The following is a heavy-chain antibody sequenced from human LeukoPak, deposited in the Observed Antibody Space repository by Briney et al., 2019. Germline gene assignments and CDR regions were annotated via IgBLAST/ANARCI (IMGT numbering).Heavy chain of an antibody. CDR1: GYTFNSYA. V-gene: IGHV1-8*01. Sequence: ASVKVPCKASGYTFNSYAIKWVRQATGQGLEWMGWMNPESGNTGYVQKFQGRVTMTWNTSISTAYMELSSLRSEDTAVYYCARALPISRRMTMIAVNWFDSWGQGTLVTVSS. CDR3: ARALPISRRMTMIAVNWFDS. CDR2: MNPESGNT. D-gene: IGHD3-22*01. J-gene: IGHJ5*01.